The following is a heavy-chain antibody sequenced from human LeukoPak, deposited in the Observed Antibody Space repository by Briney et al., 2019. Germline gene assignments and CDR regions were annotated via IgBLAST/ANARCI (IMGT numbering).Heavy chain of an antibody. V-gene: IGHV4-34*01. Sequence: SETLSLTCAVYGGSFSGYYWSWSRQPPGKGLEWMGEINHSGSTNYNPSLKSRVTISVDTSKNKFSLKLSSVTAADTAVYYCARAGRTPDIVVVPAVSGGFDYWGQGTLVTVSS. CDR3: ARAGRTPDIVVVPAVSGGFDY. CDR2: INHSGST. J-gene: IGHJ4*02. CDR1: GGSFSGYY. D-gene: IGHD2-2*01.